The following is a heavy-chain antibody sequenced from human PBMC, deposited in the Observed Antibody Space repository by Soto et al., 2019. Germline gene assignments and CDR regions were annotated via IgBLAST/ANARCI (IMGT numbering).Heavy chain of an antibody. CDR1: GGSISRRSYY. Sequence: QLQLQESGPGLVKPSETLSLTCTVSGGSISRRSYYWGWIRQHPGKGLEGIGSIYYSGSTYYNPSLKSRVTISVDTSKNQCSLKLSSVTAADTAVYYCARHTPAISISDHWGQGTLVTVSS. V-gene: IGHV4-39*01. CDR3: ARHTPAISISDH. CDR2: IYYSGST. J-gene: IGHJ4*02. D-gene: IGHD2-15*01.